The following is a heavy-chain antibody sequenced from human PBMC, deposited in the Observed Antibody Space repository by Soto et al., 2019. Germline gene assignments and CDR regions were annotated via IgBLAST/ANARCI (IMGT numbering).Heavy chain of an antibody. J-gene: IGHJ6*02. Sequence: QVQLVRSGAEVKKPGSSVKVSCKASGGTFSSYAISWVRQAPGQGLEWMGGIIPIFGTANYAQKFQGRVTITADESTSTAYMELSSLRCVDTAVYYCARDLLHFWSGYRNESYGMDVWGQGTTVTVSS. CDR2: IIPIFGTA. CDR1: GGTFSSYA. D-gene: IGHD3-3*02. CDR3: ARDLLHFWSGYRNESYGMDV. V-gene: IGHV1-69*01.